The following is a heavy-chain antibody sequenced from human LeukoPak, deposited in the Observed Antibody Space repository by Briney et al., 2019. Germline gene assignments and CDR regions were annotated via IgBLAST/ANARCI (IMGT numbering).Heavy chain of an antibody. CDR2: MYYSGST. CDR3: ARTPFSVDTAIF. Sequence: SETLSLTCTVSGDSISSDSYYWSWIRQPPGKGLEWIGDMYYSGSTYYNPSLKSRVTISIDTSKNQFSLRLSSVIVADTAVYYCARTPFSVDTAIFWGQGTLVIVSS. J-gene: IGHJ4*02. CDR1: GDSISSDSYY. D-gene: IGHD5-18*01. V-gene: IGHV4-39*01.